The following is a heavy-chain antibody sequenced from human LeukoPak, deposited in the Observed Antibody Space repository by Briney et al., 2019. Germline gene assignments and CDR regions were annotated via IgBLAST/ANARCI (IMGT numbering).Heavy chain of an antibody. CDR2: IYPGDSDT. D-gene: IGHD5-18*01. CDR3: VSGLGGYSYGDVEFYFDY. J-gene: IGHJ4*02. CDR1: GYSFTSYW. Sequence: GESLKISCKGSGYSFTSYWIGWVRQLPGKGLEWMGLIYPGDSDTTYSPSFQGQVIISADKSISTAYLQWSSLQASDTAMYYCVSGLGGYSYGDVEFYFDYWGQGTLVTVSS. V-gene: IGHV5-51*01.